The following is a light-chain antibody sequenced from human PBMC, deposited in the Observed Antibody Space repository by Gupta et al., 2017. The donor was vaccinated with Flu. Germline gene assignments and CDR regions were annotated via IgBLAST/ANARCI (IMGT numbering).Light chain of an antibody. CDR1: SSDVGSYNY. CDR2: EVN. Sequence: QSALTQPASVSESPGQSITISCTGSSSDVGSYNYVSWFQQYPGKAPKLMIYEVNNRPSGVSNRFSGSKSGNTASLTISGLQAEDEADYYCSSYTSINTWVFGGGTRLTVL. CDR3: SSYTSINTWV. J-gene: IGLJ3*02. V-gene: IGLV2-14*01.